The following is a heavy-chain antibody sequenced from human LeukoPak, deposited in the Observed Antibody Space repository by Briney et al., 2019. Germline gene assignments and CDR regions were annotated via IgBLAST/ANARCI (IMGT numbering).Heavy chain of an antibody. CDR2: IYHSGST. CDR1: GGSISSYY. D-gene: IGHD3-16*02. CDR3: ARGGSMYVWGSYRQEKYYFDY. V-gene: IGHV4-38-2*02. J-gene: IGHJ4*02. Sequence: SETLSLTCTVSGGSISSYYWSWIRQPPGKGLEWIGSIYHSGSTYYNPSLKSRVTISVDTSKNQFSLKLSSVTAADTAVYYCARGGSMYVWGSYRQEKYYFDYWGQGTLVTVSS.